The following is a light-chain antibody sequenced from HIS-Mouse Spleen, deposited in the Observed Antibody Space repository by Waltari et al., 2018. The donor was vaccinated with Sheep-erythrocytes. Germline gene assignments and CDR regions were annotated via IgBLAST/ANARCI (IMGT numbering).Light chain of an antibody. CDR3: CSYAGSYNHV. Sequence: QSALTQPRSVSGSPGPSVTLSCTGTSSAVGGYNSFSWYQQHPGKAPKLMIYDVSKRPSGVPDRFSGSKSGNTASLTISGLQAEDEADYYCCSYAGSYNHVFATGTKVTVL. J-gene: IGLJ1*01. V-gene: IGLV2-11*01. CDR1: SSAVGGYNS. CDR2: DVS.